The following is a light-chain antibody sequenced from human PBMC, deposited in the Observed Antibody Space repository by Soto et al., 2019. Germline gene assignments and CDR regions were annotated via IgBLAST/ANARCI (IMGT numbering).Light chain of an antibody. CDR2: SAS. V-gene: IGKV3-20*01. J-gene: IGKJ3*01. CDR1: QSVTSSY. CDR3: QQYGNSPFT. Sequence: EIVLTQSPGTLSLSPGERATLSCRASQSVTSSYLAWYQQNPGQAPRLLIYSASNRATGIPDRFSGSGSGTDFTLTISRLEPEDFAVYYCQQYGNSPFTFGPGTRVDIK.